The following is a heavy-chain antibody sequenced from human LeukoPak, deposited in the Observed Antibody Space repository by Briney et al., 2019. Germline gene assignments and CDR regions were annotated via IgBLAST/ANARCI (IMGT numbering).Heavy chain of an antibody. CDR1: GGTFSSYA. D-gene: IGHD2-2*01. V-gene: IGHV1-69*06. J-gene: IGHJ4*02. CDR3: ASPAAYCSSTSCSFDY. CDR2: IIPIFGTA. Sequence: VKVSCKASGGTFSSYAIGWVRQAPGQGLEWMGGIIPIFGTANYAQKFQGRVTITADKSTSTAYMELSSLRSEDTAVYYCASPAAYCSSTSCSFDYWGQGTLVTVSS.